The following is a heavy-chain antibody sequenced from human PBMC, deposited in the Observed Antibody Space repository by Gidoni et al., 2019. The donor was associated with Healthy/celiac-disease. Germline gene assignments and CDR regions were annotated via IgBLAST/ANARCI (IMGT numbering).Heavy chain of an antibody. J-gene: IGHJ3*02. CDR3: AKDLGWELRGTDAFDI. CDR2: ISWNSGSI. CDR1: GFTFDDYA. V-gene: IGHV3-9*01. D-gene: IGHD1-26*01. Sequence: EVQLVESGGGLVQPGRSLRLSCAASGFTFDDYAMHWVRPAPGKGLEWVSGISWNSGSIGYADSVKGRFTISRDNAKNSLYLQMNSLRAEDTALYYCAKDLGWELRGTDAFDIWGQGTMVTVSS.